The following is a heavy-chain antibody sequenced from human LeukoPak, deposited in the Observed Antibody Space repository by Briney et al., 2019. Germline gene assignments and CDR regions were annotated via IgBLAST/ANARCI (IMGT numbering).Heavy chain of an antibody. CDR2: IKQDGSEK. D-gene: IGHD3-3*01. CDR1: GFTFSSYW. V-gene: IGHV3-7*01. Sequence: GGSLRLSCAASGFTFSSYWMSWVRQAPGKGVEWVANIKQDGSEKYYVDSVKGRFTISSDSAKNSLYLQMNSLRAEDTAVYYCAKGYYDFWSGIGDYYMDVWGKGTTVTVSS. CDR3: AKGYYDFWSGIGDYYMDV. J-gene: IGHJ6*03.